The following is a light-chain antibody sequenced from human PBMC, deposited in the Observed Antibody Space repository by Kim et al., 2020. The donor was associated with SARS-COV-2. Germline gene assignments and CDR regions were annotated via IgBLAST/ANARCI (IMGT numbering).Light chain of an antibody. CDR1: QSVFSY. CDR3: QQRRNWPLVIT. V-gene: IGKV3-11*01. Sequence: EVVLTQSPATLSLSPGERATLSCRTSQSVFSYLAWYQQKPSQAPRLLIYGASKRATGIPARFSDSGSGTDFTLTISSLEPEDFAIYYCQQRRNWPLVITFGQGTRLEIK. CDR2: GAS. J-gene: IGKJ5*01.